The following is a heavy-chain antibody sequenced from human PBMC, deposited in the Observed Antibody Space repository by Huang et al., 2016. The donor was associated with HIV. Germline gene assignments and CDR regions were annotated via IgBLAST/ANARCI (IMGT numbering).Heavy chain of an antibody. Sequence: QVQLVQSGAEVKKPGSSVKVSCKASGGTFSSYAISWVRQAPGQGLEWMGGINPILGTANYAQKFQGRVTITADESTSTADMELSSLRSEDTAVYYCARARGYYDSSVSYYFDYWGQGTLVTVSS. J-gene: IGHJ4*02. V-gene: IGHV1-69*13. CDR1: GGTFSSYA. CDR3: ARARGYYDSSVSYYFDY. CDR2: INPILGTA. D-gene: IGHD3-22*01.